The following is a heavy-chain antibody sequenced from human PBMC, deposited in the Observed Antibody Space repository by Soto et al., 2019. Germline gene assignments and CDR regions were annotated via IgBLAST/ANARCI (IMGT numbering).Heavy chain of an antibody. Sequence: QLQLQESGSGLVKPSQTLSLTCAVSGGSINTATHSWSWIRQPPGKGLEWIGYIYHSGSTYYNPSVKGRLTISIDRSNNQFPLRLSSRTAAGTAVYYCARGGGVTTTGEDYWGQGILVTVSS. CDR1: GGSINTATHS. CDR2: IYHSGST. CDR3: ARGGGVTTTGEDY. J-gene: IGHJ4*02. D-gene: IGHD4-4*01. V-gene: IGHV4-30-2*01.